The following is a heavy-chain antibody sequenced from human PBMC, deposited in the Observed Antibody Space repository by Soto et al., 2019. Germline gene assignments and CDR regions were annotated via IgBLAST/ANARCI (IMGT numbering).Heavy chain of an antibody. J-gene: IGHJ6*03. D-gene: IGHD3-16*01. CDR2: TYYRSKWYN. Sequence: SQTLSLTCAISGDSVSSNSAAWNWIRQSPSRGLEWLGRTYYRSKWYNDYAVSVKSRITINPDTSKNQFSLQLNSVTPEDTAACYCARVQNSGGVYYSYYMDVWGKGTTVTVSS. CDR3: ARVQNSGGVYYSYYMDV. CDR1: GDSVSSNSAA. V-gene: IGHV6-1*01.